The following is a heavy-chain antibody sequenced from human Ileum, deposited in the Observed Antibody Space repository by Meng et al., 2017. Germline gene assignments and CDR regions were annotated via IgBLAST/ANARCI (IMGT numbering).Heavy chain of an antibody. CDR3: TRSSSHYSGHNY. CDR2: TYYRSKWFN. D-gene: IGHD4-23*01. Sequence: VQLQQSCPGQVKPSQTLSLPCAISRDSGSSNSAAWNWFRQSPSRGLQWLGRTYYRSKWFNDYAVSVKSRITINPDTSKNQFSLQLNSVTPDDTAVFYCTRSSSHYSGHNYWGQGTLVTVSS. J-gene: IGHJ4*02. CDR1: RDSGSSNSAA. V-gene: IGHV6-1*01.